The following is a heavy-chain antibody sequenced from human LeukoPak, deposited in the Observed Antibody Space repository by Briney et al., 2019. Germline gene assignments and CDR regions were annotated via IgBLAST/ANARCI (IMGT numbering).Heavy chain of an antibody. D-gene: IGHD1-26*01. CDR2: ISSSSSYI. Sequence: GGSLRLSCAASGFTFSNYNMNWVRQTPGKGLEWVSCISSSSSYIYYADSVEGRFTISRDNAKNSLYLQMNSLRAEDTAVYYCARAKGVGATGYMDVWGKGTTVTVSS. CDR1: GFTFSNYN. J-gene: IGHJ6*03. V-gene: IGHV3-21*04. CDR3: ARAKGVGATGYMDV.